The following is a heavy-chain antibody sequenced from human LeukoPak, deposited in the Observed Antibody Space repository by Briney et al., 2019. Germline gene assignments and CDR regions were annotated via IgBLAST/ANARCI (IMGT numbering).Heavy chain of an antibody. CDR1: GFTFSTYN. CDR3: ARDGLRSSYDFWSGYFDY. J-gene: IGHJ4*02. V-gene: IGHV3-21*01. Sequence: GGSLRLSCAASGFTFSTYNMNWVRQAPGKGLEWVSSISSTSSYIYYADSVKGRFTISRDNAKNSLYLQMNSLRAEDTAVYYCARDGLRSSYDFWSGYFDYWGQGTLVTVSS. CDR2: ISSTSSYI. D-gene: IGHD3-3*01.